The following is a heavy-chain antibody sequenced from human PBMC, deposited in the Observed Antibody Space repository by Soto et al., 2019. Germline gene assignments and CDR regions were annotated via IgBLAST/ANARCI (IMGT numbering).Heavy chain of an antibody. J-gene: IGHJ4*02. V-gene: IGHV2-5*02. D-gene: IGHD5-12*01. CDR3: AHRHGGGFSGYDAFDY. Sequence: ITLKESGPTLVKPTQTLTLTCTFSGFSLSTSRMGVGWIRQPPGKALEWLALIYWDDDKRYSPSLKSRLTIIKDTSKNQVVLTMTNMDPVDTATYYCAHRHGGGFSGYDAFDYWGQGTLVTVSS. CDR2: IYWDDDK. CDR1: GFSLSTSRMG.